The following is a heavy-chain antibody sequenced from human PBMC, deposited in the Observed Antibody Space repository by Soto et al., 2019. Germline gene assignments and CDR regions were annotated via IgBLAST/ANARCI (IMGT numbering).Heavy chain of an antibody. CDR1: GYTFTSYY. CDR3: ARVVVPAARSYYYYYGMDV. CDR2: INPSGGST. D-gene: IGHD2-2*01. Sequence: ASVKVSCKASGYTFTSYYMHWVRQAPGQGLEWMGIINPSGGSTSYAQKFQGRVTMTRDTSTSTVYMELSSLRSEDTAVYYCARVVVPAARSYYYYYGMDVWGQGTTVTVSS. V-gene: IGHV1-46*01. J-gene: IGHJ6*02.